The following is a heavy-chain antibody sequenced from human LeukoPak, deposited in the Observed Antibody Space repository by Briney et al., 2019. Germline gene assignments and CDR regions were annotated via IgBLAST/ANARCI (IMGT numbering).Heavy chain of an antibody. D-gene: IGHD2-8*01. Sequence: ASVKVSCKASGYTFTGYYMHWVRQAPGQGLEWMGGIIPIFGTANYAQKFQGRVTITADKSTSTAYMELSSLRSEDTAVYYCASPLGYCTNGVCPMRYWGQGTLVTVSS. CDR3: ASPLGYCTNGVCPMRY. CDR2: IIPIFGTA. J-gene: IGHJ4*02. V-gene: IGHV1-69*06. CDR1: GYTFTGYY.